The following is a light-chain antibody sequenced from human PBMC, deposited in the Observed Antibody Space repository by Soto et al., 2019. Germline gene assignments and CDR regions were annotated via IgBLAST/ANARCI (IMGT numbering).Light chain of an antibody. J-gene: IGLJ2*01. CDR3: ATWDRSLSVGV. CDR2: DND. CDR1: SSNIGNNY. Sequence: QSVLTQPPSVSAAPGQKVTISCSGSSSNIGNNYVFWYQQLPGTAPKLLIYDNDKRPSGIPDRFSGSKSGTSATLGITGLQTGDEADYYCATWDRSLSVGVFGGGTQLNVL. V-gene: IGLV1-51*01.